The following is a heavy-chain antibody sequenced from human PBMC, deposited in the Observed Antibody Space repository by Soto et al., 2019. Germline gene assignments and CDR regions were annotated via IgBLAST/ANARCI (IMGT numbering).Heavy chain of an antibody. CDR2: ISYDGSNK. Sequence: WGSLRLSCAASGFTFSSYAMHWVRQAPSKGLEWVAVISYDGSNKYYADSVKGRFTISRDNSKNTLYLQMNSLRAEDTAVYYCARARALSPSPYYCYYGMDVWGQGTTVTVSS. V-gene: IGHV3-30-3*01. CDR3: ARARALSPSPYYCYYGMDV. CDR1: GFTFSSYA. J-gene: IGHJ6*02. D-gene: IGHD2-2*01.